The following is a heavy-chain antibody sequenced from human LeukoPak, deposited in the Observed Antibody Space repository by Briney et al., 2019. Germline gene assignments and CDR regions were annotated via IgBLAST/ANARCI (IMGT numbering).Heavy chain of an antibody. CDR3: ARAIPHIAAAGSNWFDP. D-gene: IGHD6-13*01. CDR2: INPNSGGT. Sequence: ASVKVSCKASGYTFTGYYMHWVRQAPGQGLEWMGWINPNSGGTNYAQKFQGRVTMTRDTSISTAYMELSRLRSDDTAVYYCARAIPHIAAAGSNWFDPWGQGTLVTVSS. CDR1: GYTFTGYY. J-gene: IGHJ5*02. V-gene: IGHV1-2*02.